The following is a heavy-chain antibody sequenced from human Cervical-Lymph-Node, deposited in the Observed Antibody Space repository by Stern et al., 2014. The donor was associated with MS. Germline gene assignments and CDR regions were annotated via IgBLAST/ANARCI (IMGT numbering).Heavy chain of an antibody. CDR1: GGSISSGGYF. D-gene: IGHD3-10*01. Sequence: VQLQESGPGLVKPSKTLSLTCTVSGGSISSGGYFWSWIRQFPGKGLEWIGYISPSGSTYYNPSLKSRLSISMDTSKSQFSLKLSSVTAADTAVYYCARDGVVRGVTYNWFDPWGQGTLVNVSS. V-gene: IGHV4-31*03. J-gene: IGHJ5*02. CDR3: ARDGVVRGVTYNWFDP. CDR2: ISPSGST.